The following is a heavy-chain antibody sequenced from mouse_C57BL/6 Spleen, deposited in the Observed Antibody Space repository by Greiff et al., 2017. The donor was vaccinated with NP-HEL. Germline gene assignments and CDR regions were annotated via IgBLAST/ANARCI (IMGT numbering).Heavy chain of an antibody. CDR2: INYDGSST. Sequence: DVKLVESEGGLVQPGSSMKLSCTASGFTFSDYYMAWVRQVPEKGLEWVANINYDGSSTYYLDSLKSRFIISRDNAKNILYLRMSSLKSEDTATYYCAREGTGPFDYWGQGTTLTVSS. D-gene: IGHD4-1*01. J-gene: IGHJ2*01. CDR1: GFTFSDYY. CDR3: AREGTGPFDY. V-gene: IGHV5-16*01.